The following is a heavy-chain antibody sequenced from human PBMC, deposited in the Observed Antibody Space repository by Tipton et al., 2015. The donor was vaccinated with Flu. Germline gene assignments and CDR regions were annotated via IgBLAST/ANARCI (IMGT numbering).Heavy chain of an antibody. D-gene: IGHD3-16*01. CDR2: ISAYNGST. J-gene: IGHJ4*02. V-gene: IGHV1-18*01. CDR1: GYTFTSYG. Sequence: QLVQSGAEVKKPGASVKVSCKASGYTFTSYGISWVRQAPGQGLEWMGWISAYNGSTNYAQKLQGRVTMTTDTSTSTAYLELRSLRSDDTAVYYCARDGGLYHDIRNMITFGGHTHSSPFDYWGQGTLVTVSS. CDR3: ARDGGLYHDIRNMITFGGHTHSSPFDY.